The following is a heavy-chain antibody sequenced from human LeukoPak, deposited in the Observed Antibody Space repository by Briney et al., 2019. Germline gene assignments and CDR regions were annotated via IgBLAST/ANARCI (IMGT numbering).Heavy chain of an antibody. Sequence: GGSLRLSCAASGFTFSSYAMSWVRQAPGKGLEWVSAVSGSGGSTYYADSVKGRFTISRDNSKNTLYLQMNSLRAEDTAVYYCAKAHPYSSGWYAYYYYGMAVWGQGTTVIVSS. CDR2: VSGSGGST. J-gene: IGHJ6*02. V-gene: IGHV3-23*01. D-gene: IGHD6-19*01. CDR1: GFTFSSYA. CDR3: AKAHPYSSGWYAYYYYGMAV.